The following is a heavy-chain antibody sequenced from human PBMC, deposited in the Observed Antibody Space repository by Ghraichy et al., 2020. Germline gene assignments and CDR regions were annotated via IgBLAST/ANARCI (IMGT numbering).Heavy chain of an antibody. D-gene: IGHD1-1*01. CDR2: SNPKSGDT. Sequence: ASVKVSSKASGYTFVDYYIYWVRQAPGQGLEWMGWSNPKSGDTDYAQKFQGRINMTRDTSISTAHMELSRLRSDDTAVYFCARRLVSGSNDLDYWGQGTLITVSS. CDR1: GYTFVDYY. V-gene: IGHV1-2*02. CDR3: ARRLVSGSNDLDY. J-gene: IGHJ4*02.